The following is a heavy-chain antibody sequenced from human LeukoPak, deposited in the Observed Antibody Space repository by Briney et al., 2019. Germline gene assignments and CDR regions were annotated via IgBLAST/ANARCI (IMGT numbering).Heavy chain of an antibody. CDR3: ARAYYYDSRGYYLGD. D-gene: IGHD3-22*01. CDR1: GFTFSGYW. Sequence: PGGSLRLSCAASGFTFSGYWMSWVRQAPGKGLEWVANIKEDGSEKYYVDSVKGRFTISRDNAKNSLYLQMNSLRAEDTAVYYCARAYYYDSRGYYLGDWGQGTLVTVSS. V-gene: IGHV3-7*04. J-gene: IGHJ4*02. CDR2: IKEDGSEK.